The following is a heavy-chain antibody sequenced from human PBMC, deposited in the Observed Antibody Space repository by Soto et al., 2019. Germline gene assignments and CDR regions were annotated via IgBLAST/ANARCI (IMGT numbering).Heavy chain of an antibody. CDR1: GASISSTSYY. J-gene: IGHJ4*02. CDR2: MSYSEIT. CDR3: VGSVTLVGGVNAVDY. Sequence: QLQMQESGPGLVKFSETLSLTCTVSGASISSTSYYWGWIRLPPGKGLEWIASMSYSEITYYNPSLKSRVTISADTSKNQFSLNLNSVTAADTAIYYCVGSVTLVGGVNAVDYWDQGPLVTVSS. D-gene: IGHD3-10*01. V-gene: IGHV4-39*01.